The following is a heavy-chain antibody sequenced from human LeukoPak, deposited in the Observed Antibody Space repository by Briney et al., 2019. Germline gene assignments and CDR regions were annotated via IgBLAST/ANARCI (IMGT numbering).Heavy chain of an antibody. CDR2: IDHRGDT. CDR3: ARGATISETGYFDF. D-gene: IGHD5-24*01. Sequence: SETLSLTCAVYGGSFSRYYWRWIRQSPGKGLEWIAEIDHRGDTNYNPSVKSRVTISVDTSKNQFSLKVRSLSAADTAVYYCARGATISETGYFDFWGQGTLVTVSS. V-gene: IGHV4-34*01. J-gene: IGHJ4*03. CDR1: GGSFSRYY.